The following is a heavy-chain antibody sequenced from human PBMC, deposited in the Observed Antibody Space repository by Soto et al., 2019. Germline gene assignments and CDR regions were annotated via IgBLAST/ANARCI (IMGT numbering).Heavy chain of an antibody. V-gene: IGHV5-51*01. CDR3: ARHRRYGDYFYYFDY. Sequence: GESLKISCKGSGYSFTSYWIGWVRQMPGKGLEWMGIIYPGDSDTRYSPSFQGQVTISADKSISTAYLQWSSLKASDTAMYYCARHRRYGDYFYYFDYWGHGTLVTVSS. CDR1: GYSFTSYW. CDR2: IYPGDSDT. D-gene: IGHD4-17*01. J-gene: IGHJ4*01.